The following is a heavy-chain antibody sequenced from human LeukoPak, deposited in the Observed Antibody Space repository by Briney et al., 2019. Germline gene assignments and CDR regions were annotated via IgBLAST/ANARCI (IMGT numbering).Heavy chain of an antibody. CDR3: ARDSIHRRTTPFDY. CDR1: GYSISTGYY. D-gene: IGHD1-7*01. Sequence: PSETLSLTCIVSGYSISTGYYWGWIRQPPGKGLEWIGNVYRDGNTNYNPSLKSRVTISVDTSKNQFSLKLSSVTAADTAVYFCARDSIHRRTTPFDYWGQGILVTVSS. J-gene: IGHJ4*02. CDR2: VYRDGNT. V-gene: IGHV4-38-2*02.